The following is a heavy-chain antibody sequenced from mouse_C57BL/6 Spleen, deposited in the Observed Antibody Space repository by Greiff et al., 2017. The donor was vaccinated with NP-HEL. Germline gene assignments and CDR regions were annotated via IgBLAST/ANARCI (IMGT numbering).Heavy chain of an antibody. Sequence: VQLQQSGPVLVKPGASVKMSCKASGYTFTDYYMNWVKQSHGKSLEWIGVINPYNGGTSYNQKFKGKATLTVDKSSSTAYMELNSLTSEDSAVYYCARSDTVVATRYFDVWGTGTTVTVSS. CDR3: ARSDTVVATRYFDV. J-gene: IGHJ1*03. D-gene: IGHD1-1*01. V-gene: IGHV1-19*01. CDR2: INPYNGGT. CDR1: GYTFTDYY.